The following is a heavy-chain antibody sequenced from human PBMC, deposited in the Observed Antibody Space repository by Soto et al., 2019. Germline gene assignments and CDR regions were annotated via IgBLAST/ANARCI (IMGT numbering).Heavy chain of an antibody. CDR3: ARGKFGELLVPFDY. Sequence: SETLSLTCTVSGGSIRSGNHYWSWIRQPPGKGLEWIGYSYYSGSAYYNPPLKSRVTISVDTSKNQFSLKLSSVTDADTAVYYCARGKFGELLVPFDYWGRGTLVTVSS. J-gene: IGHJ4*02. D-gene: IGHD3-10*01. V-gene: IGHV4-30-4*01. CDR2: SYYSGSA. CDR1: GGSIRSGNHY.